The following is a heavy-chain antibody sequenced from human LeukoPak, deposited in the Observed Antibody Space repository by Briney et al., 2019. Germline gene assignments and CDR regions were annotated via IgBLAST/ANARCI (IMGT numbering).Heavy chain of an antibody. CDR1: GGSFSGYY. CDR2: INHSGST. Sequence: PSETLSLTCAVYGGSFSGYYWSWIRQPPGKGLEWIGEINHSGSTNYNPSLKSRGTISVDTSKNQFSLKLSSVTAADTAVYYCARAGSTTGVDYWGQGTLVTVSS. CDR3: ARAGSTTGVDY. J-gene: IGHJ4*02. V-gene: IGHV4-34*01. D-gene: IGHD7-27*01.